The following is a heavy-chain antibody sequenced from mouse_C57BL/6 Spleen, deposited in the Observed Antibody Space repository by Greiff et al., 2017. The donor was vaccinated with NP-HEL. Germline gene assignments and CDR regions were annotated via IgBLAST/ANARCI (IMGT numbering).Heavy chain of an antibody. Sequence: VQLQQSVAELVRPGASVKLSCTASGFNIKNTYMHWVKQRPEQGLEWIGRIDPANGNTKYAPKFQGKATITADTPSNTAYLQLSSLTSEDTAIYYCARGNYGSSTYYYAMDYWGQGTSVTVSS. CDR3: ARGNYGSSTYYYAMDY. CDR1: GFNIKNTY. J-gene: IGHJ4*01. D-gene: IGHD1-1*01. V-gene: IGHV14-3*01. CDR2: IDPANGNT.